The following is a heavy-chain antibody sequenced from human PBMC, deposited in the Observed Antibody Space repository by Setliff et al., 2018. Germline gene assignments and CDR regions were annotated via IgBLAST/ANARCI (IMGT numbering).Heavy chain of an antibody. Sequence: LSLTCTVSGGSISSSSYYWGWIRQPAGEGLEWIGQIYTSWSTIYNPSLKGRVTISLDTSKNQFSLSLSSVTAADTAVYYCARMSGFQYMDVWGKGTTVTVSS. CDR2: IYTSWST. J-gene: IGHJ6*03. CDR3: ARMSGFQYMDV. V-gene: IGHV4-61*09. CDR1: GGSISSSSYY. D-gene: IGHD3-3*01.